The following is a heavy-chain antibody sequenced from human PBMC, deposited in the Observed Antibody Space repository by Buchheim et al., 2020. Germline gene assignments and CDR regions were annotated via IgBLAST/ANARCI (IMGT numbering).Heavy chain of an antibody. CDR2: IFSVGTST. CDR3: AYWRRDSGYVSAY. V-gene: IGHV3-74*01. Sequence: EVQLVESGGGLVQPGGSLRLTCAASGFTFSRYWMNWVRQAPGKGLVWVSRIFSVGTSTSYADSVKGRFTISRDNAKNTVYLQMNSLRAEDTAVYYCAYWRRDSGYVSAYGGQGTL. CDR1: GFTFSRYW. J-gene: IGHJ4*02. D-gene: IGHD3-22*01.